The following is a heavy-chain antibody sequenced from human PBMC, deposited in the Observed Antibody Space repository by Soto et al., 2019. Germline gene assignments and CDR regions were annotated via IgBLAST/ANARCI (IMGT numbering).Heavy chain of an antibody. V-gene: IGHV1-69*06. J-gene: IGHJ3*02. CDR1: GGTFSSYA. CDR2: IIPIFGTA. Sequence: QVQLVQSGAEVKKPGSSVKVSCKASGGTFSSYAISWVRQAPGQGLEWMGGIIPIFGTANYAQKFQGRVTITADKSTGTAYMELSSLRSEDTAVYYCAREQDYYDSSGFGNAGAFDIWGQGTMVTVSS. CDR3: AREQDYYDSSGFGNAGAFDI. D-gene: IGHD3-22*01.